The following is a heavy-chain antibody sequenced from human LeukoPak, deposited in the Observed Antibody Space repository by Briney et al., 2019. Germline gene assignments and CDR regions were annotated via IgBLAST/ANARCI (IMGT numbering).Heavy chain of an antibody. CDR3: ARDSVYATNWYDP. Sequence: SETLSLICTVSGASISSSNWNWIRQAPGKGLEWIGYITFSGGTNYHPSLGSRVTISLDMSKNQFSLKLTSVTAADTAIYYCARDSVYATNWYDPGAREPWSPSPQ. CDR1: GASISSSN. CDR2: ITFSGGT. D-gene: IGHD2-8*01. V-gene: IGHV4-59*01. J-gene: IGHJ5*02.